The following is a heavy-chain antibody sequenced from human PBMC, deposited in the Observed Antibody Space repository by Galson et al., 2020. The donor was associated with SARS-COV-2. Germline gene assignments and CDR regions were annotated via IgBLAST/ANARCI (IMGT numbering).Heavy chain of an antibody. J-gene: IGHJ6*02. CDR1: GGSISSYY. V-gene: IGHV4-4*07. CDR3: AVDGYSYGYDYYYYSGMDV. D-gene: IGHD5-18*01. CDR2: IYTSGST. Sequence: SETLSLTCTVSGGSISSYYWSWIRQPAGKGLEWIGRIYTSGSTNYNPSLKSRVTMSVDTSKNQFSLKLSSVTAADTAVYYCAVDGYSYGYDYYYYSGMDVWGHGTTVTVSS.